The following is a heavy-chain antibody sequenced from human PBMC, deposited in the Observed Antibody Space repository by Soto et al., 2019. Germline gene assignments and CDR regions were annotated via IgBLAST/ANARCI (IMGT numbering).Heavy chain of an antibody. CDR2: IDPSDSYA. V-gene: IGHV5-10-1*01. D-gene: IGHD2-21*01. Sequence: GESLKISCKGFGDSFTKYWINWVRQMPEKGLEWMGRIDPSDSYATYSPAFQGHVSISADKSISTAYLQWSSLKASDTAMYYCLSSPQYCETVTRPPEWGQGTLVTVSS. CDR3: LSSPQYCETVTRPPE. J-gene: IGHJ4*02. CDR1: GDSFTKYW.